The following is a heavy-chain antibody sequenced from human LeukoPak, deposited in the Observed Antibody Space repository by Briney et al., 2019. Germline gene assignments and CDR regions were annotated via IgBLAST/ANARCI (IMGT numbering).Heavy chain of an antibody. D-gene: IGHD3-22*01. J-gene: IGHJ4*02. CDR2: IRHDGSNK. Sequence: GGSLRLSCAASEFTFSSYGIHWVRQAPGKGLEWVAFIRHDGSNKYYADSVKGRFTVSKDNSKNTLYLQMNSLRVGDTAMYYCAKDQGYYDSSGYQYYFEYWGQGTLVTFSS. CDR1: EFTFSSYG. V-gene: IGHV3-30*02. CDR3: AKDQGYYDSSGYQYYFEY.